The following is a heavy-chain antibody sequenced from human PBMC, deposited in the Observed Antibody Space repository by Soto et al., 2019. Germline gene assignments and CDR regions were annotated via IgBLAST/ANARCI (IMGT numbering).Heavy chain of an antibody. CDR1: GGTFSNYA. D-gene: IGHD3-10*01. J-gene: IGHJ6*02. Sequence: QVQLVQSGAEVKKPGSSVKVSCKASGGTFSNYAISWVRQAPGLGLEWMGGIIPFLGTPNYAQKFQDKITIIADESTSTAYMELSSLRSEDTAVYYSARVPYGSGTAPLYGMDVWGQGTTVTVSS. CDR3: ARVPYGSGTAPLYGMDV. CDR2: IIPFLGTP. V-gene: IGHV1-69*01.